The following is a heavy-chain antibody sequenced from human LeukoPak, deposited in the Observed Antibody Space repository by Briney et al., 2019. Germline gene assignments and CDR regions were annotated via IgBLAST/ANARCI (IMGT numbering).Heavy chain of an antibody. V-gene: IGHV3-53*01. Sequence: GGSLRLSCAASGFTVSSNYMSWVRQAPGKGLEWVSVIYSGGSTYYADSVKGRFTISRDNSKNTLYLQMNSLRAEDTAVYYCARVLRVVFPPSYYMDVWGKGTTDTVSS. CDR1: GFTVSSNY. J-gene: IGHJ6*03. CDR2: IYSGGST. D-gene: IGHD2-15*01. CDR3: ARVLRVVFPPSYYMDV.